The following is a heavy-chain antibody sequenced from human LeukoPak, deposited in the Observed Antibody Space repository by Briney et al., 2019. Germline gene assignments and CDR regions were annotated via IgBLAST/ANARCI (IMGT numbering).Heavy chain of an antibody. V-gene: IGHV4-39*01. D-gene: IGHD3-10*01. J-gene: IGHJ6*03. CDR3: ARGKPSYGSGTFYRPLEPNYMDV. CDR1: GGSISSSSYY. CDR2: IYYSGST. Sequence: SETLSLTCTVSGGSISSSSYYWGWIRQPPGKGLEWIGSIYYSGSTYYNPSLKSRVTISVDTSKNQFSLKLNSVTAADTAVYYCARGKPSYGSGTFYRPLEPNYMDVWGKGTTVTVSS.